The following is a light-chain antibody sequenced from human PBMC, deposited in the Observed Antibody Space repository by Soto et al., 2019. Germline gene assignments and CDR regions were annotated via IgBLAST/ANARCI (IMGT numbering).Light chain of an antibody. V-gene: IGLV1-47*01. CDR2: KTN. J-gene: IGLJ2*01. CDR1: RSNIGSNY. CDR3: ATWDDSLSGPV. Sequence: QPVLTQPPSASGTPGQRVTISCSGSRSNIGSNYVYWYQQLPGTAPKLVIYKTNERPSGVPDRFSGSKSGASASLAISGLRSEDEADYYCATWDDSLSGPVFGGGTKLTVL.